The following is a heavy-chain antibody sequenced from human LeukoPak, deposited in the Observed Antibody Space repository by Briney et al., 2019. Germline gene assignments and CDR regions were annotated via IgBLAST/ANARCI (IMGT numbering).Heavy chain of an antibody. CDR3: AKSKEDCCGSFDP. CDR1: GVSFSRYW. Sequence: GGSLRLSCVASGVSFSRYWMSWVCQTPGKRLEWVANIKQDGREKHYVDSVKGRFTISRDNSKNTLYMQMNSLRGEDTAVYYCAKSKEDCCGSFDPWGQGTLVTVSS. J-gene: IGHJ5*02. CDR2: IKQDGREK. D-gene: IGHD6-25*01. V-gene: IGHV3-7*03.